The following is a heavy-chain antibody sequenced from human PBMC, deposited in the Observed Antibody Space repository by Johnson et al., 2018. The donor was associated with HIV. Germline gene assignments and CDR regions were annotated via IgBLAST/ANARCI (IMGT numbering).Heavy chain of an antibody. J-gene: IGHJ3*02. D-gene: IGHD6-13*01. Sequence: QVQLVESGGGVVQPGRSLRLSCAASGFTFSSYAMHWVRQAPGKGLEWVAVISYDGSNKYYADSVKGRFTISRDNSKNTLYLQMNSLSAEDTAVYSCTTGPIAARRGAFDIWGRGTMVTVSS. V-gene: IGHV3-30*04. CDR3: TTGPIAARRGAFDI. CDR2: ISYDGSNK. CDR1: GFTFSSYA.